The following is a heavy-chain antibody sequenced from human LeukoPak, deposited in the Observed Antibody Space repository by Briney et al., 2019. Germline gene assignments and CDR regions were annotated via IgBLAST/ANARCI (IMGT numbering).Heavy chain of an antibody. V-gene: IGHV1-18*01. J-gene: IGHJ4*02. D-gene: IGHD3-22*01. CDR3: ARDDLLYYYDSSDYYGLDY. Sequence: ASVTVSCKSSGYTFTSYGISWVRQPPGQGLEWMGWISAYNGNTNYAQKLQGRVTMTTDTSTSTAYMELRSLRSDDTAVYYCARDDLLYYYDSSDYYGLDYWGQGTLVTVSS. CDR2: ISAYNGNT. CDR1: GYTFTSYG.